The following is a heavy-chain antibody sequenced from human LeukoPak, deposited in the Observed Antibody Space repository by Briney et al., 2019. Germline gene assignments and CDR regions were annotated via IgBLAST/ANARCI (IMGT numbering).Heavy chain of an antibody. V-gene: IGHV1-2*02. CDR3: ASQIGILVRGIYAMAV. CDR2: INPNSGGT. CDR1: GYTFVAYY. Sequence: ASVKVSCKASGYTFVAYYMHWVRQAPGQGLEWMGWINPNSGGTNYAQKFQGRVTMTRDTSISTAYMELSSLRYDDTAVYYCASQIGILVRGIYAMAVWGQGTTVTVSS. D-gene: IGHD3-10*01. J-gene: IGHJ6*02.